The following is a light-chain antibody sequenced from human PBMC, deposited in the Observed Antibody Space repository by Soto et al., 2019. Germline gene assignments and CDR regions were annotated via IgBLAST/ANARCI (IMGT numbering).Light chain of an antibody. V-gene: IGLV1-47*01. J-gene: IGLJ3*02. Sequence: QSVLTQPTSASGTPGQRVTISCSGSSSNIGSNYVYWYQQLPGTAPKLLIYRNNQRPSGVPDRFSGSKSGTSASLAISGLRSEDEADYYCAAWDDSLSGPPWVFGGGTKLTVL. CDR2: RNN. CDR3: AAWDDSLSGPPWV. CDR1: SSNIGSNY.